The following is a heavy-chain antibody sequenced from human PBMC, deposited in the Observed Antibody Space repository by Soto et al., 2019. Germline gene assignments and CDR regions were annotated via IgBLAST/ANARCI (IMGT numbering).Heavy chain of an antibody. Sequence: LVKLSCKCSGGTLSSYAISWVRQARGQGLEWMGGIIPIFGTANYAQKFQGRVTITADESTSTAYMELSSLRSEDTAVYYCARVRVLGSDGYFDYWGQGTLVIGSS. CDR1: GGTLSSYA. D-gene: IGHD1-26*01. V-gene: IGHV1-69*13. CDR2: IIPIFGTA. J-gene: IGHJ4*02. CDR3: ARVRVLGSDGYFDY.